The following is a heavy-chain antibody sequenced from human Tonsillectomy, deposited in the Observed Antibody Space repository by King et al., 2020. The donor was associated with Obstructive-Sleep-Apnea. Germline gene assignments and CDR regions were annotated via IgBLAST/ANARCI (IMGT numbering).Heavy chain of an antibody. D-gene: IGHD3-9*01. CDR3: ARAVDTPLGAFDI. CDR2: FYHSGST. V-gene: IGHV4-38-2*02. CDR1: GYSISSGYY. J-gene: IGHJ3*02. Sequence: QLQESGPGLVKPSETLSLTCTVSGYSISSGYYWGWIRQPPGKGLEWIGSFYHSGSTYYNPSLRSRVTISEDTSKNRFTLKGNSVTAADTAVYYCARAVDTPLGAFDIWGQGTMVTVSS.